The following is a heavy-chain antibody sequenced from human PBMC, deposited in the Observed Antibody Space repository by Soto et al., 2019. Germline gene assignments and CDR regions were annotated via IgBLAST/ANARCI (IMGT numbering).Heavy chain of an antibody. V-gene: IGHV1-2*02. CDR3: ARMMRLRYFDWLSTNHWFDL. D-gene: IGHD3-9*01. CDR1: GYTNTGRS. Sequence: ASVQLSCKSSGYTNTGRSMHWVRQDTGQGLEWLGWINPNSGGTNYAQKFQGRVTMTRDTSISTAYMELSRLRSDDTAVYYCARMMRLRYFDWLSTNHWFDLWGQATLVYVS. CDR2: INPNSGGT. J-gene: IGHJ5*02.